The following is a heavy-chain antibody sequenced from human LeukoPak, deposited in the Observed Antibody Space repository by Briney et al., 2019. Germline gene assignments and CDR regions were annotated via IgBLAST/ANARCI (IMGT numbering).Heavy chain of an antibody. Sequence: SETLSLTCAVYGGSFSGYYWSWIRQPPGKGLEWIGEIYHSGSTDSHPSLKSRVAILVDKSKNQFSLKLTSVTAADTAVYYCAIRRDGSGSYDYWGQGTLVTVSS. CDR2: IYHSGST. CDR1: GGSFSGYY. J-gene: IGHJ4*02. D-gene: IGHD3-10*01. V-gene: IGHV4-34*01. CDR3: AIRRDGSGSYDY.